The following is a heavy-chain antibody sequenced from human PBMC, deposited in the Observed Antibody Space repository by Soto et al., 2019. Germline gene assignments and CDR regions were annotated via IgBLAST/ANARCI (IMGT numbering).Heavy chain of an antibody. CDR1: GGTFSSYA. D-gene: IGHD2-15*01. V-gene: IGHV1-69*13. J-gene: IGHJ6*02. Sequence: SVKVSCKASGGTFSSYAISWVRQAPGQGLEWMGGIIPIFGTANYAQKFQGRVTITADESTSAAYMELSSLRSEDTAVYYCARGRGGGKHYYGMDVWGQGTTVTVSS. CDR2: IIPIFGTA. CDR3: ARGRGGGKHYYGMDV.